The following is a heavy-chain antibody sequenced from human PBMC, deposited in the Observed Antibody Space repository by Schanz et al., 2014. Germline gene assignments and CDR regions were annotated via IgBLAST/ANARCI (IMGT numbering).Heavy chain of an antibody. J-gene: IGHJ4*02. D-gene: IGHD3-10*01. CDR1: GFTVSSNY. V-gene: IGHV3-66*02. Sequence: VQLVESGGGLVQPGGSLRLSCAASGFTVSSNYMSWVRQAPGKGLEWVSVIYGGGITYYADSVKGRFTISRDNSKNTLYLQMNSLRAEDTAVYYCAVLGGFGELPLDYRGQGTLVTVSS. CDR3: AVLGGFGELPLDY. CDR2: IYGGGIT.